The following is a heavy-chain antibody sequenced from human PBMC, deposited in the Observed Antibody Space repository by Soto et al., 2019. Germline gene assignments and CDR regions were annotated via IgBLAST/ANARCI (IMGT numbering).Heavy chain of an antibody. CDR2: ITQDVSES. J-gene: IGHJ4*01. Sequence: EVQLVESGGGLVQPGGSLRLPCAASGFTFSTYWMTGVRQTPGKGLEWVASITQDVSESYYVDSVRGRFTISRDNAKNSLYLQMNSLRAEDTAVYYCVCGGNFFVYWGHVTLVTVSP. V-gene: IGHV3-7*01. CDR1: GFTFSTYW. D-gene: IGHD3-16*01. CDR3: VCGGNFFVY.